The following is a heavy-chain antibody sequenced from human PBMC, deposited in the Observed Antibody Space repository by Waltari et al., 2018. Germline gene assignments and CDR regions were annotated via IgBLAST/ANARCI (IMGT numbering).Heavy chain of an antibody. CDR3: ARGDYGGNSVGFDY. V-gene: IGHV4-34*01. Sequence: QVQLQQWGAGLLKPSETLSLTCAVYGGSFSGYYWSWIRQPPGKGLEWIGEINHSGSTNYNPSLKSRVTISVDTSKNQFSLKLSSVTAADTAVYYCARGDYGGNSVGFDYWGQGTLVTVSS. D-gene: IGHD4-17*01. J-gene: IGHJ4*02. CDR1: GGSFSGYY. CDR2: INHSGST.